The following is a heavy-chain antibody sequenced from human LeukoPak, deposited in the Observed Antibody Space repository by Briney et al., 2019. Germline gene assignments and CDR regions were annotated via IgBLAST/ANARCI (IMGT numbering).Heavy chain of an antibody. V-gene: IGHV3-21*01. CDR1: GFTFSTYT. CDR2: ISSSSTYT. CDR3: VTYSGPGAFDT. D-gene: IGHD1-26*01. J-gene: IGHJ3*02. Sequence: AGGSLRLSCAASGFTFSTYTMHWVRQAPGKGLEWVSSISSSSTYTYYADSMKGRFTISRDNAKNSLYLQMNSLRAEDTAVYYCVTYSGPGAFDTWGQGTMVTVSS.